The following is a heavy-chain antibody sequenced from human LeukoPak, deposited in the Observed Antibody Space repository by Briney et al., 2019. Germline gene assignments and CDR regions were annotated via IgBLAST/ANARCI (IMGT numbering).Heavy chain of an antibody. CDR1: GFTFSTYG. CDR2: ISYDGSNK. D-gene: IGHD6-19*01. Sequence: GGSLRLSCAASGFTFSTYGMHWVRQAPGKGLEWVAVISYDGSNKYYADSVKGRFTISRDNSKNTLYLQMNSLRAEDTAVYYCAKTVAGAFDYWGQGTLVTVSS. CDR3: AKTVAGAFDY. J-gene: IGHJ4*02. V-gene: IGHV3-30*18.